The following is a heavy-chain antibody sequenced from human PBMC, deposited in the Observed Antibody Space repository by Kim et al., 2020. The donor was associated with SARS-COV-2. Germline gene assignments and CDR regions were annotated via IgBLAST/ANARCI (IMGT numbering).Heavy chain of an antibody. CDR3: AREASQRGFVV. D-gene: IGHD5-12*01. CDR2: INTDTGVP. Sequence: ASVKVSCKASGYTFDGYYIHWVRQAPGQGLEWMGRINTDTGVPNYAQKFQGRVTMTRDTSINTAYMELSGLRSDDTVIYYCAREASQRGFVVCGQETT. CDR1: GYTFDGYY. V-gene: IGHV1-2*05. J-gene: IGHJ6*02.